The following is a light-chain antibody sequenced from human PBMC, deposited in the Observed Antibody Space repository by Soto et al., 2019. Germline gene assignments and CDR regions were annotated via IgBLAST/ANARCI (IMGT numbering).Light chain of an antibody. J-gene: IGLJ3*02. CDR2: ENT. V-gene: IGLV1-51*02. CDR3: GTWDNSLSGGV. Sequence: QSALTQPPSVSAAPGQQVTISCSGSSSNIGSHSVSWYQQLPGSAPKLLIYENTKRPSGIPDRFSGSKSGTSATLGITGLQTGDEADYYCGTWDNSLSGGVFGGGTKVTVL. CDR1: SSNIGSHS.